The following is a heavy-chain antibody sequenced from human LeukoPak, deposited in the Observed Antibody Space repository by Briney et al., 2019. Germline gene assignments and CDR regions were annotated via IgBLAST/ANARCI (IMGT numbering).Heavy chain of an antibody. Sequence: SETLSLTCTVSGGSISSYYWSWIRQPPGKGLEWIGYIYYSGSTNYNPSLKSRVTISVDTSKNQFSLKLSSVTAADTAVYYCAREIGSPKPRGGMDVWGKGTTVTVSS. CDR1: GGSISSYY. V-gene: IGHV4-59*01. CDR2: IYYSGST. CDR3: AREIGSPKPRGGMDV. D-gene: IGHD1-26*01. J-gene: IGHJ6*03.